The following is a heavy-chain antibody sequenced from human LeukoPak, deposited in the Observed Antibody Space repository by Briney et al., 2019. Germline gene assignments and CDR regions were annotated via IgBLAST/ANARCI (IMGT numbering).Heavy chain of an antibody. CDR3: AILPDYYDSSGLGFLFDY. CDR1: GYSFTNYW. D-gene: IGHD3-22*01. V-gene: IGHV5-10-1*01. Sequence: GESLKISSKGSGYSFTNYWIGWVRQMPGKGLEWMGRIDPSDSYTNYSPSFQGHVTISADKSISAAYLQWSSLKASDTAMYYCAILPDYYDSSGLGFLFDYWGQGTLVTVSS. J-gene: IGHJ4*02. CDR2: IDPSDSYT.